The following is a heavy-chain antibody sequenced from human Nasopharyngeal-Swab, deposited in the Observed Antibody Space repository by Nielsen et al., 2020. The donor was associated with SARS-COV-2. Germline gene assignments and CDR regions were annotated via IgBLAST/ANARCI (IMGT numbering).Heavy chain of an antibody. J-gene: IGHJ6*02. V-gene: IGHV4-34*01. CDR3: ARVTGDRDV. Sequence: WIRQPPGKGLEWIGEINHSGSTNYNPSPKRRVTISVDTSKNQFSLKLSSVTAADTAVYYCARVTGDRDVWGQGTTVTVSS. D-gene: IGHD3-16*01. CDR2: INHSGST.